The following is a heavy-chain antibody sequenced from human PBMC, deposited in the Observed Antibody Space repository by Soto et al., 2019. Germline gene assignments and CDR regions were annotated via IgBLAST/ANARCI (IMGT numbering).Heavy chain of an antibody. Sequence: SETLSLTCAVSGGSISSSNWWSWVRQPPGKGLEWIGEIYHSGSTNYNPSLKSRVTISVDKSKNQFSLKLSSVTAADTAVYYCARILYSCFPSCYYYGMDVWGQGTTVTVSS. V-gene: IGHV4-4*02. CDR1: GGSISSSNW. CDR3: ARILYSCFPSCYYYGMDV. D-gene: IGHD5-18*01. J-gene: IGHJ6*02. CDR2: IYHSGST.